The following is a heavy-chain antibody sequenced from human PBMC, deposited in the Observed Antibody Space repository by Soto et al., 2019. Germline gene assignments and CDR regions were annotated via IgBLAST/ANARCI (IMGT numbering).Heavy chain of an antibody. D-gene: IGHD3-16*01. CDR2: IKGDGSKN. V-gene: IGHV3-7*01. CDR3: ARDSEDYGKYGWYFDL. J-gene: IGHJ2*01. CDR1: GFTFNAYW. Sequence: QLVESGGGLVQPGGSLKVSCAASGFTFNAYWMSWVRQTPGKGLEWVADIKGDGSKNYSMDSVKGRFTISRDNADNSLHLQMNNLRVEDTAVYYCARDSEDYGKYGWYFDLWGRGTPVTVSS.